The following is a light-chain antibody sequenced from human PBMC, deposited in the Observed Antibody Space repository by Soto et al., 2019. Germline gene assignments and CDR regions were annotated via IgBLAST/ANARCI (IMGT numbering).Light chain of an antibody. J-gene: IGKJ4*01. CDR1: QSVSSN. Sequence: EIVMTQSPATLSVSPGERATLSCRASQSVSSNLAWYQQKPGQAPRLLIYGASTRATVIPDRFSGSGSGTEFTLTISSLQSEDFAVYYCQQYNNWPPLTFGGGTKVEIK. CDR3: QQYNNWPPLT. CDR2: GAS. V-gene: IGKV3-15*01.